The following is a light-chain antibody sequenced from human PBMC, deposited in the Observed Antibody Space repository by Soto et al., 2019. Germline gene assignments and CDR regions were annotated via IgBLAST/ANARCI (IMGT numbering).Light chain of an antibody. J-gene: IGKJ1*01. Sequence: EIVMTQSPATLSVSPWERATLSCRSSQSVSSNLAWYQQKPGQAPRLLIYGASTRATGIPARFSGRGSGTEFTLTINSLQSADIAVYYCQQYNNWPPWTFGQGTKVDI. CDR2: GAS. V-gene: IGKV3-15*01. CDR1: QSVSSN. CDR3: QQYNNWPPWT.